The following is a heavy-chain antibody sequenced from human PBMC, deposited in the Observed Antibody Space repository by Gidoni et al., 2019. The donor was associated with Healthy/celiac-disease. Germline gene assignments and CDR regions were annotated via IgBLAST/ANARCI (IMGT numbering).Heavy chain of an antibody. J-gene: IGHJ4*02. CDR2: INHSGST. CDR1: GGSFSGYY. D-gene: IGHD3-10*01. CDR3: ARAIMVRGVPGQYFDY. Sequence: QVQLQQWGAGLLKPSETLSLTCAVYGGSFSGYYWSWIRQPPGKGLEWIGEINHSGSTNYNPSLKSRVTISVDTSKNQFSLKLSSVTAADTAVYYCARAIMVRGVPGQYFDYWGQGTLVTVSS. V-gene: IGHV4-34*01.